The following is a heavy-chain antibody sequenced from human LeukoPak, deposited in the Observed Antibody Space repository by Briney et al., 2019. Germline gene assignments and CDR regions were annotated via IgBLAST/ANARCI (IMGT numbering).Heavy chain of an antibody. Sequence: SETLSLTCAVSGGSISSSNWWSWVRQPPGKGLEWIGEIYHSGSTNYNPSLKSRVTISVDKSKNQFSLKLSSVTAADTAVCYCARRTDYYGSGSYSYWGQGTLVTVSS. CDR1: GGSISSSNW. CDR3: ARRTDYYGSGSYSY. D-gene: IGHD3-10*01. J-gene: IGHJ4*02. V-gene: IGHV4-4*02. CDR2: IYHSGST.